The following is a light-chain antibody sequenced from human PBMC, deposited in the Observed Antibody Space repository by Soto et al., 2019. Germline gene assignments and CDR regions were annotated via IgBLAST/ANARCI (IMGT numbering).Light chain of an antibody. CDR2: DVS. CDR1: SSDIGNYNY. Sequence: QSALTQPRSVSGSPGQSVTISCTGTSSDIGNYNYVSWYQQHPGKAPKLMIYDVSKRPSGVPDRFSGSKSGNAASLTISGLQAEDEADYYCCSYAGSYTPNWVFGGGTKLTVL. V-gene: IGLV2-11*01. J-gene: IGLJ3*02. CDR3: CSYAGSYTPNWV.